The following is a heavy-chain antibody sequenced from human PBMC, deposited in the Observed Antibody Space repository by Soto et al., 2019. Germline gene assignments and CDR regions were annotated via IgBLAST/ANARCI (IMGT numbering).Heavy chain of an antibody. V-gene: IGHV1-2*02. Sequence: GASVKVSCKASGYTFTGYYTHWVRQAPGQGLEWMGWINPNSGGTNYAQKFQGRVTMTRDTSISTAYMELSRLRSDDTAVYYCARLPGYSSGWWYFDYWGQGTLVTVSS. CDR2: INPNSGGT. CDR3: ARLPGYSSGWWYFDY. D-gene: IGHD6-19*01. J-gene: IGHJ4*02. CDR1: GYTFTGYY.